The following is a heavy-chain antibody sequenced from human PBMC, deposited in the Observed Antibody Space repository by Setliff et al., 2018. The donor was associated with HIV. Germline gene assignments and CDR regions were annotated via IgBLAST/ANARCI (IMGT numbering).Heavy chain of an antibody. CDR3: ARYGSNSAFDF. CDR2: IYPGDSDT. V-gene: IGHV5-51*01. J-gene: IGHJ4*02. D-gene: IGHD4-4*01. CDR1: GYRFTTYW. Sequence: GESLTISCKGGGYRFTTYWIGWVRQMPGKGLEWMAIIYPGDSDTKYSPSFQGQVIISADKSISTAYLQWSSLQASDTAMYYCARYGSNSAFDFWGQGTLVTVSS.